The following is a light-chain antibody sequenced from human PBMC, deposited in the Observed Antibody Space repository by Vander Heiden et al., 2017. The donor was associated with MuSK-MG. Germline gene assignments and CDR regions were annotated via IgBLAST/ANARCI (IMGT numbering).Light chain of an antibody. CDR3: SSYTSSSTLVV. CDR2: DVS. J-gene: IGLJ2*01. V-gene: IGLV2-14*01. Sequence: SALTQPASESGSPGPSLTISCTGTSSDVGGYNYVPWYQQHTGKAPKLMIYDVSNRPSGVSNRFSGSKSGNTASLTISGLQAEDEADYYCSSYTSSSTLVVFGGGTKLTVL. CDR1: SSDVGGYNY.